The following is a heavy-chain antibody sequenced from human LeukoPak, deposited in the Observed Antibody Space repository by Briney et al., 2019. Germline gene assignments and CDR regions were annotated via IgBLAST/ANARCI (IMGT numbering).Heavy chain of an antibody. CDR3: ARERSSSWYDAFDI. CDR2: IYTSGST. V-gene: IGHV4-61*02. CDR1: GGSISSGSYY. Sequence: SQTLSLTCTVSGGSISSGSYYWSWIRQPAGKGLEWIGRIYTSGSTNYNPSLKSRVTISVDTSKNQFSLKLSSVTAADTAVYYCARERSSSWYDAFDIWGQGTMVTVSS. J-gene: IGHJ3*02. D-gene: IGHD6-13*01.